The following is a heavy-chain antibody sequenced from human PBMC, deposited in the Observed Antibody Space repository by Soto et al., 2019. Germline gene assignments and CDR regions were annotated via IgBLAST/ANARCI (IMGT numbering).Heavy chain of an antibody. CDR2: ISPYSGNT. J-gene: IGHJ6*02. D-gene: IGHD3-16*02. Sequence: QVQLVQSGDEVRKPGSSVKVSCKASGYIFVNYGIAWVRQAPGQGREWMGWISPYSGNTHYASKVQGRLTMTTDTSTSTAYSELWSLTSGDTGVYYCAMVDNFVTPTPQDVWGQGTTVTVSS. CDR3: AMVDNFVTPTPQDV. V-gene: IGHV1-18*01. CDR1: GYIFVNYG.